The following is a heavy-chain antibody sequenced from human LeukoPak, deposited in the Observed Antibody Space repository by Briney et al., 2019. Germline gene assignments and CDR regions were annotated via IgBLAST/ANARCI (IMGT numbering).Heavy chain of an antibody. CDR1: GFTFSDYY. D-gene: IGHD6-19*01. V-gene: IGHV3-11*04. J-gene: IGHJ4*02. CDR3: ASSQSSVAGIVGC. CDR2: ISGSGSSK. Sequence: GGSLRLSCAASGFTFSDYYMTWIRQAPGKGLEWVSYISGSGSSKYYADSVKGRFTISRDNAKNSLYLQMNSLRAEDTAVYYCASSQSSVAGIVGCWGQGTLVTVSS.